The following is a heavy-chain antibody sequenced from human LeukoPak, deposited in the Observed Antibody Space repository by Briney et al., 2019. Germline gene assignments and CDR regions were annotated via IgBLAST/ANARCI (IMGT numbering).Heavy chain of an antibody. CDR1: GYTFTSYT. CDR2: ININTGNP. J-gene: IGHJ6*02. D-gene: IGHD2-21*01. V-gene: IGHV7-4-1*02. Sequence: ASVKVSCKASGYTFTSYTMNWVRQAPGQGLEWMGWININTGNPTYAQGFTGRFVFSLDTSVSTAYLQISSLKAEDTAVYYCARYSRGYYYYGMDVWGQGTTVTVSS. CDR3: ARYSRGYYYYGMDV.